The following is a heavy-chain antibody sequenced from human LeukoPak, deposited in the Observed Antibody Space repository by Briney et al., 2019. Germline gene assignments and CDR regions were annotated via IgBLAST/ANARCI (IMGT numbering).Heavy chain of an antibody. J-gene: IGHJ4*02. D-gene: IGHD3-10*01. CDR2: MNPNSGNT. V-gene: IGHV1-8*01. CDR3: ARIGTMVQALDY. Sequence: ASVKVSCKASGYTFTSYDINWVRQATGQGLEWMGWMNPNSGNTGYAQKFQGRVTITADKSTSTAYMELSSLRSEDTAVYYCARIGTMVQALDYWGQGTLVTVSS. CDR1: GYTFTSYD.